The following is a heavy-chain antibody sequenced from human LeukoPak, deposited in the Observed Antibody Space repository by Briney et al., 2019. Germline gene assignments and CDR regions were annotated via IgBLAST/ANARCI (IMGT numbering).Heavy chain of an antibody. J-gene: IGHJ3*01. V-gene: IGHV3-21*01. CDR2: MSSTRISI. Sequence: GGSLRLSCAASGFTFSAYTMNWVRQAPGKGLEWVSSMSSTRISIYYADSVKGRFTISRDNANNSLYLQMNSLRPEDTAVYYCARERGYDILDAFDVWGQGTMVTVSS. CDR3: ARERGYDILDAFDV. CDR1: GFTFSAYT. D-gene: IGHD3-9*01.